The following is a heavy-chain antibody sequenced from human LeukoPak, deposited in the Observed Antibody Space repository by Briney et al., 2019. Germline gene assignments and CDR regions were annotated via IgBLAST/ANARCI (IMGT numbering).Heavy chain of an antibody. Sequence: PSETLSLTCNVSAYSISSGYYWGWIRQPPGKGLEWIGSVYHSGITFYNPSLKSRLTISVDTSKNQFSLKLTSVTAADTAVYYCARDQRSCSGGSCYPGWFAPWGQGTLVTVSS. D-gene: IGHD2-15*01. V-gene: IGHV4-38-2*02. CDR3: ARDQRSCSGGSCYPGWFAP. J-gene: IGHJ5*02. CDR1: AYSISSGYY. CDR2: VYHSGIT.